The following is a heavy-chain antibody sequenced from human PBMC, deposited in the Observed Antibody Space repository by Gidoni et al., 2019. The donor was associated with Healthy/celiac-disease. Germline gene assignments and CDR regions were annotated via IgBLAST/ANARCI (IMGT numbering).Heavy chain of an antibody. CDR1: GGTFSSYA. Sequence: QVQLVQSGAEVKKPGSSVKVSCKASGGTFSSYAISWVRQAPGQGLEWMGGIIPIFGTTNYAQKFQGRVTITADESTSTAYMELSSLRSEDTAVYYCARRGYDFWSGYYLYYFDYWGQGTLVTVSS. J-gene: IGHJ4*02. CDR3: ARRGYDFWSGYYLYYFDY. D-gene: IGHD3-3*01. V-gene: IGHV1-69*01. CDR2: IIPIFGTT.